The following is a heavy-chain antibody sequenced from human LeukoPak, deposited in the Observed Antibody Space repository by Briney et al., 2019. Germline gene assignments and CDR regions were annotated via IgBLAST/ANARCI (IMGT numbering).Heavy chain of an antibody. Sequence: SVKVSCKASGGTFSSYAISWVRQAPGQGLEWMGGIIPMFGTANYAQKFQGRVTITADESTSTAYMELSSLRSEDTAVYYCATPKRWHCSGGSCYGYYYYGMDVWGKGTTVTVSS. V-gene: IGHV1-69*01. J-gene: IGHJ6*04. CDR2: IIPMFGTA. D-gene: IGHD2-15*01. CDR1: GGTFSSYA. CDR3: ATPKRWHCSGGSCYGYYYYGMDV.